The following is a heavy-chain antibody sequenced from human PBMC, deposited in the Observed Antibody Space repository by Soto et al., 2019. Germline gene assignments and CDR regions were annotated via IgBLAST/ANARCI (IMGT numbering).Heavy chain of an antibody. CDR3: AKGLGSKSRYYFDY. J-gene: IGHJ4*02. CDR2: ISGSGGST. Sequence: PGGSLSLSCAASGFIFSSYAMGWVRQAPGKGLEWVSSISGSGGSTYYADSVKGRFIISRDSSKNTMYLQMNSLRVEDTAVYYCAKGLGSKSRYYFDYWAQGTLVTVSS. D-gene: IGHD4-4*01. CDR1: GFIFSSYA. V-gene: IGHV3-23*01.